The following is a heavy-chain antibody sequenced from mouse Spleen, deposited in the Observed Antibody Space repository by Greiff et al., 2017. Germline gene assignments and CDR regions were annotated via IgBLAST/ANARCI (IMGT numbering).Heavy chain of an antibody. CDR2: IYPSDSET. J-gene: IGHJ1*01. CDR1: GYTFTSYW. Sequence: QVQLQQPGAELVRPGSSVKLSCKASGYTFTSYWMDWVKQRPGQGLEWIGNIYPSDSETHYNQKFKDKATLTVDKSSSTAYMQLSSLTSEDSAVYYCARLEDPYWYFDVWGAGTTVTVSS. CDR3: ARLEDPYWYFDV. V-gene: IGHV1-61*01.